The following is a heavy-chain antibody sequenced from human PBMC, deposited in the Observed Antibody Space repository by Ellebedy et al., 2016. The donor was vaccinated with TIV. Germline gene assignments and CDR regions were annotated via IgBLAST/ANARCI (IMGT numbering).Heavy chain of an antibody. CDR3: ATASGLGL. Sequence: SETLSLTCTVSGGSISRDNWWSWVRQAPGKGLEWIGEMFHSGTTNYNPSLKSRLTISVDKSKNQFTLRLNSVTAADTAVYYCATASGLGLWGRGTLVTVSS. J-gene: IGHJ2*01. V-gene: IGHV4-4*02. D-gene: IGHD6-19*01. CDR1: GGSISRDNW. CDR2: MFHSGTT.